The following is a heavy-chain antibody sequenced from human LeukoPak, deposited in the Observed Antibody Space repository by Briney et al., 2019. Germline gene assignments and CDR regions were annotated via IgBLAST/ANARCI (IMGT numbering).Heavy chain of an antibody. CDR2: IYSGGST. CDR1: GCTVSSNY. Sequence: GGSLRLSCAASGCTVSSNYMSWVRQAPGKGLEWVSVIYSGGSTYYADSVKGRFTISRDNSKNTLYLQMNSLRAEDTAVYYCARVLNCSGGSCGDAFDIWGQGTMVTVSS. D-gene: IGHD2-15*01. J-gene: IGHJ3*02. CDR3: ARVLNCSGGSCGDAFDI. V-gene: IGHV3-53*01.